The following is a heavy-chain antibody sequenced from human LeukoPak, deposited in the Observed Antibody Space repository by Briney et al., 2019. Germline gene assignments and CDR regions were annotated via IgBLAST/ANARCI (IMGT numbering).Heavy chain of an antibody. J-gene: IGHJ4*02. CDR3: AKGDSSGWYFDL. Sequence: RPGGSLRLSCAGSGFTFDDCGMSWVRQAPGKGLEWVSGINWNGGSTGYGDSVKGRFTISRDNAKNFLYLQMNSLRAEDTALYYCAKGDSSGWYFDLWGQGTLVTVSS. D-gene: IGHD6-19*01. CDR1: GFTFDDCG. CDR2: INWNGGST. V-gene: IGHV3-20*04.